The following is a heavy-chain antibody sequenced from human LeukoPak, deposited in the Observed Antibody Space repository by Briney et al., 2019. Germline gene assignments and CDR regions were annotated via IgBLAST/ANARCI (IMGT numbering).Heavy chain of an antibody. D-gene: IGHD3-22*01. V-gene: IGHV3-9*01. J-gene: IGHJ4*02. CDR3: AKDIVQDSSGYFYYFDY. CDR2: ISWNSGSI. Sequence: GGSLRLSCAASGFSFDDYAMHWVRQAPGKGLEWVSGISWNSGSIGYADSVQGRFTISRDNAKNSLYLQVNSLRAEDTALYYCAKDIVQDSSGYFYYFDYWGQGTLVTVSS. CDR1: GFSFDDYA.